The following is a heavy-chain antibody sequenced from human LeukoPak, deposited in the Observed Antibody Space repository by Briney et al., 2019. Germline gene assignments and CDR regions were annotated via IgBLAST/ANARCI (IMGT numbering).Heavy chain of an antibody. CDR3: AREYNILTAYQYYFDF. Sequence: GGSLRLSCAASGFTFGAYWMGWVRQAPGKGLEWVANMNQDGSEKYYVDSVKGRFTISRDNAKDSLYLHVNSLTAEDTAVYYCAREYNILTAYQYYFDFWGQGILVTVSS. CDR2: MNQDGSEK. CDR1: GFTFGAYW. D-gene: IGHD3-9*01. J-gene: IGHJ4*02. V-gene: IGHV3-7*01.